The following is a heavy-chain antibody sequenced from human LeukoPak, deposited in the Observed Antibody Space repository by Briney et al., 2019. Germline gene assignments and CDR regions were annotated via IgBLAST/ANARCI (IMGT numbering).Heavy chain of an antibody. V-gene: IGHV4-39*07. CDR2: IYYSGST. D-gene: IGHD6-13*01. CDR1: GGSISSSSYY. Sequence: SETLSLTCTVSGGSISSSSYYWGWIRQPPGKGLEWIGSIYYSGSTYYNPSLKSRVTISVDASKNQFSLKLSSVTAADTAVYYCAREKTGIAAAGRKPRIDYWGQGTLVTVSS. CDR3: AREKTGIAAAGRKPRIDY. J-gene: IGHJ4*02.